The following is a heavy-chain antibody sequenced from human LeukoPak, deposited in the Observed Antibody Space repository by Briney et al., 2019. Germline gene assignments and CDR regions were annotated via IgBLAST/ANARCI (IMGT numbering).Heavy chain of an antibody. CDR1: GVTFSSYS. D-gene: IGHD1-26*01. Sequence: GGSLRPSCAASGVTFSSYSKNWVRQAPGKGLEWVSSISSSSSYIYYADSVKGRFTISRDNAKNSLYLQMNSLRAEDTAVYYCARGGSGSYYGLVYWGQGTLVTVSS. CDR2: ISSSSSYI. J-gene: IGHJ4*02. V-gene: IGHV3-21*01. CDR3: ARGGSGSYYGLVY.